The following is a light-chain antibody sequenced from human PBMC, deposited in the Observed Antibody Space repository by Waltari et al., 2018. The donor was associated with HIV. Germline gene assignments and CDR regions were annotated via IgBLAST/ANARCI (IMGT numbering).Light chain of an antibody. J-gene: IGLJ2*01. CDR3: SSYSSSITLYVV. V-gene: IGLV2-14*01. CDR1: SSDVGGYNY. CDR2: EVS. Sequence: QSALTQPASVSGSPGQSITISCTGTSSDVGGYNYVSWYQPHPGKAPKLMLSEVSNRPSGGSNRVPGSKSVNTASLTISGLQAEDEADYYCSSYSSSITLYVVFGGGTKLTVL.